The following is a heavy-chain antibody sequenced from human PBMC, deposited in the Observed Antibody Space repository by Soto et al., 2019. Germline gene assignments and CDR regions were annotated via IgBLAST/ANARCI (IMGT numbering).Heavy chain of an antibody. Sequence: SETLSLTCTVSGGSISSGDYYWSWIRQPPGKGLEWIGYIYHSGSTYYNPSLKSRVTISVGRSKNQFSLKLSSVTAADTAVYYCARGNVVAIDYWGQGTLVTVSS. D-gene: IGHD2-21*01. CDR1: GGSISSGDYY. CDR3: ARGNVVAIDY. CDR2: IYHSGST. J-gene: IGHJ4*02. V-gene: IGHV4-30-2*01.